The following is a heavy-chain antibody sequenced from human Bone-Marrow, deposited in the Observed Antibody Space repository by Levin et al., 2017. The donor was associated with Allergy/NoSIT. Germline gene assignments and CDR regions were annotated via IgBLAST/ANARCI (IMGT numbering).Heavy chain of an antibody. Sequence: GESLKISCAASGFTFRNYEMNWVRQAPGKGLEWVSHITGSGDSASYADSVRGRFTISRDNAKNSLFLQMDSLRAEDSGLYYCATLSIYVPNTVASDKWGQGTLVTVSS. CDR2: ITGSGDSA. CDR3: ATLSIYVPNTVASDK. J-gene: IGHJ4*02. CDR1: GFTFRNYE. D-gene: IGHD3-10*02. V-gene: IGHV3-48*03.